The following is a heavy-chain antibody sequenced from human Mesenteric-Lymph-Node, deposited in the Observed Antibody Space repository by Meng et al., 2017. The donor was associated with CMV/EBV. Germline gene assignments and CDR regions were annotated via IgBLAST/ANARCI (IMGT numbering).Heavy chain of an antibody. J-gene: IGHJ5*02. V-gene: IGHV4-61*01. CDR1: GGSVTNPFYY. Sequence: CSVSGGSVTNPFYYWSWIRQSPAKGLEWIGNIYYIGTTDYNPSLKSRVTISVDRSKNQFSLNLDSVTAADSAVYYCASNTSSGGWFDPWGRGTLVTVSS. CDR2: IYYIGTT. D-gene: IGHD6-6*01. CDR3: ASNTSSGGWFDP.